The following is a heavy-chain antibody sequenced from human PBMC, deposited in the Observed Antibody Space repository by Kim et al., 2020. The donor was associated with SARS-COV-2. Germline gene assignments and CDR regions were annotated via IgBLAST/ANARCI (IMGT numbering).Heavy chain of an antibody. Sequence: YNPSLKSRVTISVDTSRTQFSRKLSSVTAADTAVYYCARLTYYYDSSGYCWGQGTLVTVSS. V-gene: IGHV4-39*01. J-gene: IGHJ4*02. CDR3: ARLTYYYDSSGYC. D-gene: IGHD3-22*01.